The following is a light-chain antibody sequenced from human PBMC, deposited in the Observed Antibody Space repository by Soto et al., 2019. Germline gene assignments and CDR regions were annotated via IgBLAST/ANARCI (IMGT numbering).Light chain of an antibody. CDR1: SSDVGGYNR. J-gene: IGLJ1*01. V-gene: IGLV2-14*01. Sequence: QSALTQPASVSGSPGQSITISCTGTSSDVGGYNRVSWYQQHPGKAPKLMIYDVTIRPSGVSNRFSGSKSGNTASLTISGLQAEDESEYCCSSDTTSSTLEGVFGTGTKLTVL. CDR2: DVT. CDR3: SSDTTSSTLEGV.